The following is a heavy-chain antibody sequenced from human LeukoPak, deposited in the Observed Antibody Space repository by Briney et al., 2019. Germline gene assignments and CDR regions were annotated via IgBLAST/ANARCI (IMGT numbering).Heavy chain of an antibody. V-gene: IGHV1-46*01. CDR2: INPSGGST. D-gene: IGHD6-19*01. J-gene: IGHJ4*02. CDR1: GYTFTTYF. CDR3: ARDQWIAVAGYYFDY. Sequence: AASVKVSCKASGYTFTTYFMNWVRQAPGQGLEWMGIINPSGGSTSYAQKFQGRVTMTRDMSTSTVYMELSSLRSEDTAVYYCARDQWIAVAGYYFDYWGQGTLVTVSS.